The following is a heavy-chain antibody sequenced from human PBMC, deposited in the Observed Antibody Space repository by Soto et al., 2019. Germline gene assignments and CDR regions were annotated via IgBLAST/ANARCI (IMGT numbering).Heavy chain of an antibody. CDR2: IYYSGST. D-gene: IGHD3-22*01. J-gene: IGHJ4*02. CDR3: ARRGYYYDSSGYPSVWY. CDR1: GGSISSSSYY. V-gene: IGHV4-39*01. Sequence: SETLSLTCTASGGSISSSSYYWGWIRQPPGKGLEWIGSIYYSGSTYYNPSLKSRVTISVDTSKNQFSLKLSSVTAADTAVYYCARRGYYYDSSGYPSVWYWGQGTLVTVYS.